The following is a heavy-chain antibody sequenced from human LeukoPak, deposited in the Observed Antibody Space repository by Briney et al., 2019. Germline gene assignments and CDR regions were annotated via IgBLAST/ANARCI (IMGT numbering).Heavy chain of an antibody. D-gene: IGHD4-23*01. Sequence: PGGSLRLSCAASGFTFRNYEMDWVRQAPGKGLEWVSYISSSGSSINYADSVKGRFSISRDSAKNSLYLQMNSLRAEDTAVYYCARESYGGSSEFDYWGQGTLVTVSS. CDR3: ARESYGGSSEFDY. J-gene: IGHJ4*02. CDR2: ISSSGSSI. CDR1: GFTFRNYE. V-gene: IGHV3-48*03.